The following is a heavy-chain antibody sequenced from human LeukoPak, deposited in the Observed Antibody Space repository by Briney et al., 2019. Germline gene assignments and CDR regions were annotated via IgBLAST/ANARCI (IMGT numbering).Heavy chain of an antibody. CDR3: AGDPEGSGSGHADGMDV. CDR1: GYTFTSYY. CDR2: INPSGGST. Sequence: ASVKVSCKASGYTFTSYYMHWVRQAPGQGLEWMGIINPSGGSTGYAQKFQGRVTMTRDTSTSTVYMELSSLGSEDTAVYYCAGDPEGSGSGHADGMDVWGQGTTVTVSS. J-gene: IGHJ6*02. D-gene: IGHD3-10*01. V-gene: IGHV1-46*01.